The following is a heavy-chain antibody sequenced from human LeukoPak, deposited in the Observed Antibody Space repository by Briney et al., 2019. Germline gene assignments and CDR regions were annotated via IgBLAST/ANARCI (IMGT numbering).Heavy chain of an antibody. J-gene: IGHJ4*02. D-gene: IGHD6-19*01. V-gene: IGHV3-23*01. CDR1: GFTFSSYI. CDR2: ITHSGHGT. Sequence: GGSLRLSCAASGFTFSSYIMNWVRQAPGKGLEWVPAITHSGHGTYYGDSVKGRFTISRDNSKNTLYLQMNRLRAEDTAVYFCAKDARRSSGWWFFDHWGQGTLVTVSS. CDR3: AKDARRSSGWWFFDH.